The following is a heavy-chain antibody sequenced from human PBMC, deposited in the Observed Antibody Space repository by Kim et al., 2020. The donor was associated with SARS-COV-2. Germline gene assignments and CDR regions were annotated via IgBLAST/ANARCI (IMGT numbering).Heavy chain of an antibody. CDR2: IRGGGSKT. CDR1: GFIFSNHA. CDR3: VRHHHEYVWGMYPPSHDY. V-gene: IGHV3-23*01. Sequence: GGSLRLSCAASGFIFSNHAMSWVRQAPGKGLEWVSAIRGGGSKTYYVDSVKGRFTISRDNAKNTLYLQVKSLRGEDTAVYYCVRHHHEYVWGMYPPSHDYWGQGTLVTVSS. J-gene: IGHJ4*02. D-gene: IGHD3-16*01.